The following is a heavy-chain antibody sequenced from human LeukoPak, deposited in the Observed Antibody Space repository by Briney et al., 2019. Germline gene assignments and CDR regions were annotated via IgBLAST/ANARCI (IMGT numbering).Heavy chain of an antibody. CDR2: INPNSGGT. CDR1: GYTFTGYY. V-gene: IGHV1-2*02. D-gene: IGHD1-26*01. J-gene: IGHJ4*02. CDR3: ARDPPGRSGSYGI. Sequence: PGASVKVSCKASGYTFTGYYMHWVRQAPGQGLEWMGWINPNSGGTNYAQKFQGRVTMTRDTSISTAYMELSRLRSDDTAVYYCARDPPGRSGSYGIWGQGTLVTVSS.